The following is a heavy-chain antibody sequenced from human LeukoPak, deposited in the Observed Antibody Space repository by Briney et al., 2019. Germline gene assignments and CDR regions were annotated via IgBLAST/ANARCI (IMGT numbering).Heavy chain of an antibody. CDR1: GGSISSYY. Sequence: SETLSLTCTVSGGSISSYYWSWIRQPPGKGLEWIGDIYYSGSTNYNPSLKSRVTISVDTSKNQFSLKLRSVTAADTAVYYCARQQHYDSRGYYDYWGQGTLVTVSS. CDR3: ARQQHYDSRGYYDY. V-gene: IGHV4-59*08. CDR2: IYYSGST. J-gene: IGHJ4*02. D-gene: IGHD3-22*01.